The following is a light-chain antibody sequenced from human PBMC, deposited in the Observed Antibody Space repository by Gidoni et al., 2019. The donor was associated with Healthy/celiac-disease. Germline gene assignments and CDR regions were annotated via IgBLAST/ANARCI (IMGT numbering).Light chain of an antibody. V-gene: IGKV4-1*01. CDR1: QSVLYISNNKNY. CDR2: WAS. Sequence: DIVMTQSPDSLAVSLGERATINCKSIQSVLYISNNKNYLAWYQQKPGQPPKMLIYWASTRESGVPDRFSGSGSGTDFTLTISSLQAEDVAVDYCQQYDSTPPTCXQXTKVEIK. CDR3: QQYDSTPPT. J-gene: IGKJ1*01.